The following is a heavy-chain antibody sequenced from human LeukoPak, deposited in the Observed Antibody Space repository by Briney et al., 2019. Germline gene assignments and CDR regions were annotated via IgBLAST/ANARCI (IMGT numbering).Heavy chain of an antibody. CDR1: GFTVSSNY. CDR2: IYGGVDS. D-gene: IGHD6-19*01. V-gene: IGHV3-66*01. CDR3: ARVDSSGFFFDN. Sequence: GGSLRLSCAASGFTVSSNYTIWVRQAPGKGLEWVSVIYGGVDSYYKGSVKGRFTISRDNSKNTLYLQMNSLRAEDSAVYYCARVDSSGFFFDNWGQGTLVSVSS. J-gene: IGHJ4*02.